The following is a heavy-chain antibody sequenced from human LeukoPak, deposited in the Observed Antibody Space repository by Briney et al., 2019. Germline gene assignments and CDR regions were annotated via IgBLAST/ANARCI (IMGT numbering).Heavy chain of an antibody. J-gene: IGHJ4*02. D-gene: IGHD6-19*01. CDR2: IFYSGST. CDR3: ARHASAVAAPDY. V-gene: IGHV4-59*08. Sequence: PSETLSLTCTVSGGSISLYYWTWIRQFPGKGLEWIGYIFYSGSTNYYPSLKSRVTISVDTFKNQVALKLTSVTAADTAVYYCARHASAVAAPDYWGQGTLVTVSS. CDR1: GGSISLYY.